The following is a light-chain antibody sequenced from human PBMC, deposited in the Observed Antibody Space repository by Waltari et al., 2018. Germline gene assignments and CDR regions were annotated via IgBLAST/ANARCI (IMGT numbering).Light chain of an antibody. CDR3: MQALHTPRFT. Sequence: DIVMTQSPLSLPVTPGEPASISCRSSPNLLHTNGYNYLDWYLQKPGQSPQLLIYLGSNRASGVPARFSGSGSGTDFTLKISRVEAEDVGVYYCMQALHTPRFTFGPGTKVDIK. CDR1: PNLLHTNGYNY. CDR2: LGS. V-gene: IGKV2-28*01. J-gene: IGKJ3*01.